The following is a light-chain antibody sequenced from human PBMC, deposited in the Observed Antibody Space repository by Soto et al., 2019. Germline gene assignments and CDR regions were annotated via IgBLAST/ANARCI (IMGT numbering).Light chain of an antibody. CDR2: KAS. V-gene: IGKV1-5*03. J-gene: IGKJ1*01. CDR1: QSISSW. CDR3: QQYHGFW. Sequence: DIQMTQSPSTLSASKGDRITITCRASQSISSWLAWYQQKPGKAPKLLIYKASSLESGVPSRFSGSGSGTEFSLIINGLQPEDFATHYCQQYHGFWFGQGPIVDVK.